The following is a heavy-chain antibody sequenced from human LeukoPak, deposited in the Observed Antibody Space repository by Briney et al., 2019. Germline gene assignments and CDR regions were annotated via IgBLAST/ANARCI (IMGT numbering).Heavy chain of an antibody. CDR3: TDGVGNY. V-gene: IGHV3-73*01. D-gene: IGHD2-8*01. CDR1: GFTFSGSA. Sequence: PGGSLRLSCAASGFTFSGSAMHWVRQASGRGLEWVGLIRSKANIYATVYAASVKGRFTISRDDSKNTAYLQMNSLKTEDTAVYYCTDGVGNYWGQGTLVTVSS. CDR2: IRSKANIYAT. J-gene: IGHJ4*02.